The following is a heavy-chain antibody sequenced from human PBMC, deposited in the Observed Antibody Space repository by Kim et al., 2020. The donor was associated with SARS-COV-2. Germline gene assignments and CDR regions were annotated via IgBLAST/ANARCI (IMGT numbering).Heavy chain of an antibody. J-gene: IGHJ6*02. V-gene: IGHV3-23*01. D-gene: IGHD6-19*01. CDR3: AKDFISVAGRSDYYGMDV. Sequence: KGRFTISRDDTKKPLYLQMNSLRAEDTAVYYCAKDFISVAGRSDYYGMDVWGQGTTVTVSS.